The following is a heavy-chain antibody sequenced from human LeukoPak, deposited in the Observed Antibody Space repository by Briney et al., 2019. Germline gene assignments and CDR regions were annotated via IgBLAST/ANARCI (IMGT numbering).Heavy chain of an antibody. J-gene: IGHJ3*02. CDR1: GGTFSSYA. V-gene: IGHV1-69*04. CDR3: ARGRFRTDSSDAFDI. Sequence: GASVKVSCKASGGTFSSYAISWVRQAPGQGLEWMGRIIPIFGIANYAQKFQGGVTITADKSTSTAYMELSSLRSEDTAVYYCARGRFRTDSSDAFDIWGQGTMVTVSS. D-gene: IGHD3-22*01. CDR2: IIPIFGIA.